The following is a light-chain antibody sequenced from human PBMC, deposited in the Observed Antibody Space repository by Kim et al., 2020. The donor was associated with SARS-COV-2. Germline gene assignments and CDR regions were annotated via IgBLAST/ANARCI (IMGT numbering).Light chain of an antibody. Sequence: SPGDRASLSCRASHSVSSSYLAWYQQKPGQAPRLLIYGASSRATGIPDRFSGGGSRTDFTLTISRLEPEDVAVYYCQQYGSSPLTFGGGTKVDIK. CDR1: HSVSSSY. CDR2: GAS. CDR3: QQYGSSPLT. V-gene: IGKV3-20*01. J-gene: IGKJ4*01.